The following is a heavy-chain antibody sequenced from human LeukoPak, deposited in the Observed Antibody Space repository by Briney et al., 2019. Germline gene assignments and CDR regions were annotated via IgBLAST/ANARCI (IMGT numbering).Heavy chain of an antibody. V-gene: IGHV4-34*01. D-gene: IGHD6-19*01. CDR2: INHSGST. Sequence: SETLSLTCAVYGGSFSGYYWSWIRQPPGKGLEWIGEINHSGSTNYNPSLKSRVTISVDTSKNQFSLKLSSVTAADTAVYYCARGLTDSSGWYFRRDEYFDYWGQGTLVTVSS. CDR3: ARGLTDSSGWYFRRDEYFDY. J-gene: IGHJ4*02. CDR1: GGSFSGYY.